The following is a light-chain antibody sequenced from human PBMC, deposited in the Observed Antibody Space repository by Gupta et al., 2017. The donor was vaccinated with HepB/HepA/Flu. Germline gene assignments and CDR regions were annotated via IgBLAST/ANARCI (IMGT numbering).Light chain of an antibody. CDR3: NSYASSNNWV. Sequence: QPAQTHPASASGSAGQSVTSSCTGTSSDVGAYNYVSWYQQTPGKAPNHMIYAISKRTSRVPFRFSGSKSGNTASLTFSGLKAEEEVDYYCNSYASSNNWVFGGGTKLTVL. V-gene: IGLV2-8*01. CDR1: SSDVGAYNY. J-gene: IGLJ3*02. CDR2: AIS.